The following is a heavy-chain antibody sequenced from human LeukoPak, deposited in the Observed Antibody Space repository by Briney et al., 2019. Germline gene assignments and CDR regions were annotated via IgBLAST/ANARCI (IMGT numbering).Heavy chain of an antibody. CDR1: GGSVSSGGYY. Sequence: SQTLSLTCTVSGGSVSSGGYYWSWIRQPPGKGLEWIGYIYHSGSTYYNPSLKSRVTISVDRSKNQFSLKLSSVTAADTAVYYCARATFRGDAFDIWGQGTMVTVSS. CDR2: IYHSGST. J-gene: IGHJ3*02. V-gene: IGHV4-30-2*01. D-gene: IGHD2-21*01. CDR3: ARATFRGDAFDI.